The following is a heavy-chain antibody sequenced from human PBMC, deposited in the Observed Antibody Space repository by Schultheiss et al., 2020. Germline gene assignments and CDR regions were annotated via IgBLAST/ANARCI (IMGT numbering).Heavy chain of an antibody. Sequence: SETLSLTCTVSGGSISSEGYSWSWIRQPPGKGLEWIGYIYHSGSTYYSPSLKSRLTISIDRSKNQFSLKLTSVTAADTAVYYCARASTVVTSFDYWGQGTLVTVSS. D-gene: IGHD4-23*01. V-gene: IGHV4-30-2*01. CDR1: GGSISSEGYS. J-gene: IGHJ4*02. CDR3: ARASTVVTSFDY. CDR2: IYHSGST.